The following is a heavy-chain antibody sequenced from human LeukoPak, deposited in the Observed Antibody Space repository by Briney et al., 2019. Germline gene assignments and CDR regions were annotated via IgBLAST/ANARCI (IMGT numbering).Heavy chain of an antibody. CDR2: INHSGST. Sequence: SETLSLTCAVYGGSFSGYYWSWIRQPPGKGLEWIGEINHSGSTNYNPSLKSRVTISVDTSKNQFSLKLSSVTAADTAVYYCARSALRYFDQFGYWGQGTLVTVSS. CDR3: ARSALRYFDQFGY. V-gene: IGHV4-34*01. D-gene: IGHD3-9*01. J-gene: IGHJ4*02. CDR1: GGSFSGYY.